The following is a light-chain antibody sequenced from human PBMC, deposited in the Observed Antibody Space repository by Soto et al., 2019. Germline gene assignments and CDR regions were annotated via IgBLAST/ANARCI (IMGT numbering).Light chain of an antibody. CDR3: ATWDGSLPGEV. Sequence: QSVLTQPPSASGTPGQRVAISCSGSNSNIGRNTVHWYQQLPGTAPKLLIYGNNVRPSGVPDRFSGSKSGTSGTLDITGLQTGDEADYYCATWDGSLPGEVFGGGTKLTVL. CDR1: NSNIGRNT. CDR2: GNN. V-gene: IGLV1-44*01. J-gene: IGLJ2*01.